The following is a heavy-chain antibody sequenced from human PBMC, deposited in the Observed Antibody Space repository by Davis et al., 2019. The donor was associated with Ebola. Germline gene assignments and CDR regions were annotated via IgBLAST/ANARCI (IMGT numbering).Heavy chain of an antibody. CDR3: AGGQGGKYPFYMDV. CDR2: IIHSGST. D-gene: IGHD3-16*01. CDR1: GGSFSTYY. Sequence: PGGSLRLSCAVYGGSFSTYYWSWIRQPPGKGLEWIGQIIHSGSTNYNPSLKSRVTMSVHTSKNQLSLKLTSVTAADTAVYYCAGGQGGKYPFYMDVWGKGTTVTVSS. V-gene: IGHV4-34*01. J-gene: IGHJ6*03.